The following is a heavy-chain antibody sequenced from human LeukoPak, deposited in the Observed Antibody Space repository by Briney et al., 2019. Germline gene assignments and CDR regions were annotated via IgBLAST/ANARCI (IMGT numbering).Heavy chain of an antibody. Sequence: SETLSLTCTVSGGSISGYYWTWIRQPPGQGLEWIAYIHSNGYTNYNPSLRSRVTISVDPSKNQFSLAVTPVTAADTAIYYCAQRQGPMSGTYDYFDPWGQGALVTVSS. CDR1: GGSISGYY. D-gene: IGHD1-26*01. CDR2: IHSNGYT. J-gene: IGHJ5*02. V-gene: IGHV4-4*09. CDR3: AQRQGPMSGTYDYFDP.